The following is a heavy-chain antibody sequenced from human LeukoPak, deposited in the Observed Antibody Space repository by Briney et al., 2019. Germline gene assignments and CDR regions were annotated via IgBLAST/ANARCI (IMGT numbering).Heavy chain of an antibody. J-gene: IGHJ3*02. CDR2: ISAYNGNT. D-gene: IGHD3-22*01. V-gene: IGHV1-18*01. Sequence: ASVKVSCKASGYTFTSYGISWVRQAPGQGLEWMGWISAYNGNTNYAQKLQGRVTMTTDTSTSTAYMELRSLRSDDTAVYYCARDLGYYYDSSGPIENAFDIWGQGTMVTVSS. CDR1: GYTFTSYG. CDR3: ARDLGYYYDSSGPIENAFDI.